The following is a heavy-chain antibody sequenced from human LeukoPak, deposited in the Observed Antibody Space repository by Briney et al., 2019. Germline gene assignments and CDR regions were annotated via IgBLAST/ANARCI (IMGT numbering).Heavy chain of an antibody. V-gene: IGHV3-7*01. Sequence: GGSLRLSCAASGFMLSSYWMSWVRQAPGKGLEWVANIKQDGSEKYYVDSVKGRFTISRDNAKNSLYLQMNSLRAEDTAVYYCARDYSSSGYWGQGTLVTVSS. J-gene: IGHJ4*02. D-gene: IGHD6-13*01. CDR1: GFMLSSYW. CDR3: ARDYSSSGY. CDR2: IKQDGSEK.